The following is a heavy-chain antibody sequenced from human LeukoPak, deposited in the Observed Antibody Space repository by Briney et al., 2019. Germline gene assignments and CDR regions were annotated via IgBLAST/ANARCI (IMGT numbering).Heavy chain of an antibody. CDR2: INPNDGST. CDR1: GYTFTAYH. CDR3: ARGTQIDSSVYYAGHFDY. Sequence: ASVKVSCKASGYTFTAYHMHWVRQAPGQGLEWMGIINPNDGSTNYAQRFQGGVTMTRDRSTSTVYMELSSLRSEDTAVYYYARGTQIDSSVYYAGHFDYWGQGTLVTVSS. D-gene: IGHD3-22*01. V-gene: IGHV1-46*01. J-gene: IGHJ4*02.